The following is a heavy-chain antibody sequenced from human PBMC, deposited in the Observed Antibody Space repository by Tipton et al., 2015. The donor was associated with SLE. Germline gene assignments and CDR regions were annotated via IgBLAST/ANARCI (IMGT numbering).Heavy chain of an antibody. CDR3: ARRLPSYLAFDI. CDR2: IYYSGST. Sequence: TLSLTCTVSGGSIGSHYWSWIRQPPGKGLEWIGYIYYSGSTNYNPSLKSRVTISVDTSKNQFSLKLSSVTAADTAVYYCARRLPSYLAFDIWGQGTMVTVSS. J-gene: IGHJ3*02. CDR1: GGSIGSHY. V-gene: IGHV4-59*11. D-gene: IGHD1-26*01.